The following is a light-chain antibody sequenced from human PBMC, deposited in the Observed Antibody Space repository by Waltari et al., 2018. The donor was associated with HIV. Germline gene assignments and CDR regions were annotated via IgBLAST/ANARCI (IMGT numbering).Light chain of an antibody. Sequence: QAVVTQEPSLTVSPGGTVTLTCGSNTGTVTSGHYPSWFQQKPGQAPRTLILDTSYKHTLTHARVSGSHRGGKAALSLSGAQSEDEAEYYCVLSDRDTRVFGGGTKLTVL. V-gene: IGLV7-46*01. CDR1: TGTVTSGHY. CDR3: VLSDRDTRV. CDR2: DTS. J-gene: IGLJ3*02.